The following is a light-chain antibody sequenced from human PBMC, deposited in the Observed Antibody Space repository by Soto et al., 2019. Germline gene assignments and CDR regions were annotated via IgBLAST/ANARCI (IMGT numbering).Light chain of an antibody. Sequence: EIVLTQSPGTLSLSPGERATLSCRASETVAGSYLAWYQHKPGQAPRLLIYGASSRAAAIPDRFSGSGSGTDFTLSISRLEPEDFAVYHCQQYGSLPYTFGQGTKVDIK. CDR2: GAS. J-gene: IGKJ2*01. CDR1: ETVAGSY. CDR3: QQYGSLPYT. V-gene: IGKV3-20*01.